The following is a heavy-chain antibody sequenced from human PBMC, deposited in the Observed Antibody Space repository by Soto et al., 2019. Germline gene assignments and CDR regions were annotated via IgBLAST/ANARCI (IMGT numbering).Heavy chain of an antibody. V-gene: IGHV4-59*01. CDR2: IYYSGST. CDR1: GGSISSYY. D-gene: IGHD3-3*01. J-gene: IGHJ6*03. Sequence: PSETLSLTCTVSGGSISSYYWSWIRQPPGKGLEWIGYIYYSGSTNYNPSLKSRVTISVDTSKNQFSLKLSSVTAADTAVYYCARVGYDFWSGYPYYYYYYMDVWGKGTTVTVSS. CDR3: ARVGYDFWSGYPYYYYYYMDV.